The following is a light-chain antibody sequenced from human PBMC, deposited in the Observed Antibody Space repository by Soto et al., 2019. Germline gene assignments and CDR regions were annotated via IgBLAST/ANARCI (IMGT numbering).Light chain of an antibody. CDR2: AAS. Sequence: DIQMTQSPSSLSASVGDRVTITCRASQSISSYLNRYQQKPGKAPKLLIYAASSLQSGVPSRFSGSGSGTDFTLTISSLPPEDFATYYCQQSYSLRRTFGQGTKVDIK. CDR1: QSISSY. V-gene: IGKV1-39*01. CDR3: QQSYSLRRT. J-gene: IGKJ1*01.